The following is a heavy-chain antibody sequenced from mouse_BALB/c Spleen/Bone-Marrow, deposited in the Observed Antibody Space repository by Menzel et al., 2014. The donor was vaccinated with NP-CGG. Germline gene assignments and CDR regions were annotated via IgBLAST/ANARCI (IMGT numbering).Heavy chain of an antibody. V-gene: IGHV1-82*01. CDR2: IYPGDGDN. CDR3: ARDYYGSIFDY. Sequence: VQLQQSGPELVKPGASVKISCKASGYAFSSSWMDWVKQRPGQGLEWIGRIYPGDGDNKYKGKFKGKATLTADKSSSTAYMQFSSLASVGSAVYFCARDYYGSIFDYLGPGPTLTVSS. D-gene: IGHD1-1*01. J-gene: IGHJ2*01. CDR1: GYAFSSSW.